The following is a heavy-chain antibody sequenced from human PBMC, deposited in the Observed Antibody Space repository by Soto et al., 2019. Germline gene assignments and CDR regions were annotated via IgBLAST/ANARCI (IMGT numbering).Heavy chain of an antibody. Sequence: GASVNVSGKASGYTFNNYDIHWVRQAPGHGLEWMGWMNPNSGNTGYAQNFRGRVTMTQNTAIGTAYMELSSLRSDDTATYYCTRAYGAETFDFWGQGTRDTVSS. D-gene: IGHD3-10*01. J-gene: IGHJ5*01. V-gene: IGHV1-8*02. CDR1: GYTFNNYD. CDR2: MNPNSGNT. CDR3: TRAYGAETFDF.